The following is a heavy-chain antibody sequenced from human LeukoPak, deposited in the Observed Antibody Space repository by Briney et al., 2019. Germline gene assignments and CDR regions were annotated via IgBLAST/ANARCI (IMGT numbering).Heavy chain of an antibody. D-gene: IGHD3-22*01. CDR3: ARTYYYDSSGYLGAFDI. Sequence: SETLSLTCTVSGGSISSGDYYWSWIRQPPGKGLEWIGYIYYSGSTYYNPPLKSRVTISVDTSKNQFSLKLSSVTAADTAVYYCARTYYYDSSGYLGAFDIWGQGTMVTVSS. V-gene: IGHV4-30-4*01. J-gene: IGHJ3*02. CDR1: GGSISSGDYY. CDR2: IYYSGST.